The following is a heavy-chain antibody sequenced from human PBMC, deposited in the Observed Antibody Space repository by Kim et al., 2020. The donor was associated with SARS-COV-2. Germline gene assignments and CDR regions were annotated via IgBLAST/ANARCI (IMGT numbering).Heavy chain of an antibody. D-gene: IGHD2-2*01. J-gene: IGHJ5*02. V-gene: IGHV4-34*01. CDR1: GGSFSGYY. CDR3: ARGFKEDIVVVPAALNWFDP. Sequence: SETLSLTCAVYGGSFSGYYWSWIRQPPGKGLEWIGEINHSGSTNYNPSLKSRVTISVDTSKNQFSLKLSSVTAADTAVYYCARGFKEDIVVVPAALNWFDPWGQGTLVTVSS. CDR2: INHSGST.